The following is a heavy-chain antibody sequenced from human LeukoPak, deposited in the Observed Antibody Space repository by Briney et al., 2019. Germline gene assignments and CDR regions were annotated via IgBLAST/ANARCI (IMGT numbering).Heavy chain of an antibody. D-gene: IGHD3-10*01. J-gene: IGHJ4*02. V-gene: IGHV4-39*01. CDR3: ARHRGPITRVRGGDFDF. CDR1: GGSVSSFSYY. Sequence: SETLSLTCTVSGGSVSSFSYYWGWIRQPPGKGLDWIGSIYYSGSTYYNPSLKSRVTISVDTSKNQFSLKLNSVTAADTAVYYCARHRGPITRVRGGDFDFWGQGTLVTVSS. CDR2: IYYSGST.